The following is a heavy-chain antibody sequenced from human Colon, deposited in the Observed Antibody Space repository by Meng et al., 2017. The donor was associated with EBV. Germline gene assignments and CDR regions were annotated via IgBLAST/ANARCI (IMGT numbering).Heavy chain of an antibody. Sequence: QVQIWQWGAGLLKPSETLSLTCAVSGGSVSGYYWSWIRQAPGKGLEWIGEINHSVSTKFNPSLESRVSISVDTSENQVSLKLTSVTAADTAAYYCARRTTVNLRSFDSWGQGTLVTVSS. D-gene: IGHD4-17*01. J-gene: IGHJ4*02. CDR1: GGSVSGYY. V-gene: IGHV4-34*01. CDR3: ARRTTVNLRSFDS. CDR2: INHSVST.